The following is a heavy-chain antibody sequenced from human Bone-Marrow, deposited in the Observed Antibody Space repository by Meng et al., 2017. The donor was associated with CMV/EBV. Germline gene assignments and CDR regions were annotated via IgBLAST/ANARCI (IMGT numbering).Heavy chain of an antibody. V-gene: IGHV4-61*01. J-gene: IGHJ4*02. Sequence: SETLSLTCTVSGGSVSSGSYYWSWIRQPPGKGLEWIGYTYYSGSTNYNPSLKSRVTISVDTSKNQFSLKLSSVTAADTAVYYCARVGYYDSSGNYTYWGQGTLVTVSS. D-gene: IGHD3-22*01. CDR3: ARVGYYDSSGNYTY. CDR2: TYYSGST. CDR1: GGSVSSGSYY.